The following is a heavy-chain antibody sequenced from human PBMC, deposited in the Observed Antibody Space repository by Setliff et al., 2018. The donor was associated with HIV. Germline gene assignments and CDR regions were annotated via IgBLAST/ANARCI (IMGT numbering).Heavy chain of an antibody. Sequence: ASVKVSCKASGYTFISYGITWVRQAPGQGLEWMGWISTYNGNTKYAQKLQGRVTMTRDTFTSTAYMEMRSPRSDDTAVYYCARGGGSGLEYYYYGMDVWGQGTTVTVSS. CDR3: ARGGGSGLEYYYYGMDV. J-gene: IGHJ6*02. CDR1: GYTFISYG. V-gene: IGHV1-18*01. D-gene: IGHD6-19*01. CDR2: ISTYNGNT.